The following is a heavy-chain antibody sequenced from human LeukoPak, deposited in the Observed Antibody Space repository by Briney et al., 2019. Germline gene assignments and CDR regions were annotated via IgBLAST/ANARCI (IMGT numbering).Heavy chain of an antibody. J-gene: IGHJ4*02. V-gene: IGHV3-53*01. Sequence: GGSLRLSCTASGFTVSSNYMSWVRQAPGKGLEWVSVIYSGGSTYYTDSVKGRFTTSRDNSKNTLYLQMNSLRVEDTAVYYCAKGAYYGDWGQGTLVTISS. D-gene: IGHD3-3*01. CDR2: IYSGGST. CDR1: GFTVSSNY. CDR3: AKGAYYGD.